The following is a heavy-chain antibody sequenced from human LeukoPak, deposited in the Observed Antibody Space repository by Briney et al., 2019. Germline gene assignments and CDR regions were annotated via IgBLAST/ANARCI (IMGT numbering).Heavy chain of an antibody. CDR2: IIPIFGTA. D-gene: IGHD3-22*01. Sequence: SVKVSCKASGGTFSSYAISWVRQAPGQGLEWMGRIIPIFGTANYAQKFQGRVTITTDESTSTAYMELSSLRSEDTAAYYCARGYDSSGYSLGYFDYWGQGTLVTVSS. V-gene: IGHV1-69*05. J-gene: IGHJ4*02. CDR3: ARGYDSSGYSLGYFDY. CDR1: GGTFSSYA.